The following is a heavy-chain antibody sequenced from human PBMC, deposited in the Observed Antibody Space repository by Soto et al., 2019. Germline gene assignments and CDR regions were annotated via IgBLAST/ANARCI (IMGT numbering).Heavy chain of an antibody. V-gene: IGHV4-39*01. Sequence: QLQLQESGPGLVKPSETLSLTCTVSGGSISSSSYYWGWIRQPPGKGLEWIGSIYYSGSTYYNPSLKSRVTISVDTSKNQFSLKLSSVTAADTAVYYCARHADGGKGFDYWGQGTLVTVSS. D-gene: IGHD2-15*01. CDR3: ARHADGGKGFDY. CDR2: IYYSGST. CDR1: GGSISSSSYY. J-gene: IGHJ4*02.